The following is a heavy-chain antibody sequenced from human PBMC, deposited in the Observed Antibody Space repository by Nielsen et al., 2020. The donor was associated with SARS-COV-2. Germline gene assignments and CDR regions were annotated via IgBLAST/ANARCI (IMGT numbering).Heavy chain of an antibody. D-gene: IGHD3-10*01. V-gene: IGHV4-59*12. CDR2: IYYSGST. J-gene: IGHJ6*02. CDR3: ARITYRSRSGRWDYYYYYGMDV. CDR1: GGSISSYY. Sequence: SETLSLTCTVSGGSISSYYWSWIRQPPGKGLEWIGYIYYSGSTNYNPSLKSRVTISVDTSKNQFSLKLSSVTAADTAVYYCARITYRSRSGRWDYYYYYGMDVWGQGTTVTVSS.